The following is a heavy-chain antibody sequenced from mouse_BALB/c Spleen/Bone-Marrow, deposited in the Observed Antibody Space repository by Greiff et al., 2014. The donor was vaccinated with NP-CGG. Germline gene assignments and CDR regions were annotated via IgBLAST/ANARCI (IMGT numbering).Heavy chain of an antibody. J-gene: IGHJ2*01. CDR3: TRWYYGNYFDY. CDR2: INPSNGGT. CDR1: GYTFTSYY. D-gene: IGHD2-1*01. Sequence: VQLQQSGAELVKPGASVKLSCKASGYTFTSYYMYWVKQRPGQGLEWIGEINPSNGGTNFNEKFKSKATLTVDKSSSTAYMQLSSLTSEDSAVYYCTRWYYGNYFDYWGQGTTLTDSS. V-gene: IGHV1S81*02.